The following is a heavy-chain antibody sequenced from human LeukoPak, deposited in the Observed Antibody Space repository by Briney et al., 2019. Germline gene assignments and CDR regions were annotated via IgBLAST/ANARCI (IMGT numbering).Heavy chain of an antibody. CDR3: AKMEAWTTVTGSGVDY. CDR2: ISGSGGST. D-gene: IGHD4-17*01. J-gene: IGHJ4*02. V-gene: IGHV3-23*01. CDR1: GITVSSNY. Sequence: GGSLRLSCAASGITVSSNYMSWVRQAPGKGLEWVSGISGSGGSTYYADSVKGRFTISRDNSKNTLYLQMNSLRAEDTAVHYCAKMEAWTTVTGSGVDYWGQGTLVTVSS.